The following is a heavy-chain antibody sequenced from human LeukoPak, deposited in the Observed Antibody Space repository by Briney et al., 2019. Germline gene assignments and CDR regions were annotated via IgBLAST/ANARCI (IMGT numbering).Heavy chain of an antibody. V-gene: IGHV4-4*07. Sequence: SETLSLTCTVSGGSITNYYWSWIRQSAGKGLEWIGRIHSTGIITYNPSLKSRVTMSVDTSKNQLSLRLISVTAADTAVYYCTRDSGTSGEVKFDPWGQGSLVTVSS. CDR2: IHSTGII. J-gene: IGHJ5*02. CDR3: TRDSGTSGEVKFDP. CDR1: GGSITNYY. D-gene: IGHD3-10*01.